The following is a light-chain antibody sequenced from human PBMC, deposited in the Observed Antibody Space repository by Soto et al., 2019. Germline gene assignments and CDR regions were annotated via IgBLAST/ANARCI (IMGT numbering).Light chain of an antibody. CDR3: QQRSNWPRT. Sequence: LSQPLGTHALSPAERATLSCRASQSVRSNFAWYQQKPGQAPRLLIYDASNRATGIPARFSGSGSGTDFTLTISSLEPEDFAVYYCQQRSNWPRTFGQGTKVDIK. V-gene: IGKV3-11*01. CDR1: QSVRSN. CDR2: DAS. J-gene: IGKJ1*01.